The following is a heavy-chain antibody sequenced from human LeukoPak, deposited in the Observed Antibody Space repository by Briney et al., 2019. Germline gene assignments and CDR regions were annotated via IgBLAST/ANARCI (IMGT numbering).Heavy chain of an antibody. CDR2: ISGSGGST. D-gene: IGHD6-19*01. CDR3: AKPRSGWYRDYFYY. J-gene: IGHJ4*02. Sequence: GGSLTLSCAASGFSLSSYAMSWVRQAPGEGLGWVSAISGSGGSTFYADSGKGRFTISRDNSKSPLYLQMISLRDEDTAVYYCAKPRSGWYRDYFYYWGQGTLVTVSS. CDR1: GFSLSSYA. V-gene: IGHV3-23*01.